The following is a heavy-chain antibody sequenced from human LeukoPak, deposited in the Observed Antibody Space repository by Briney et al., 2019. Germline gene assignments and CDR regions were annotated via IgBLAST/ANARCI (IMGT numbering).Heavy chain of an antibody. CDR1: GGSFSGYY. Sequence: PSETLSLTCAVYGGSFSGYYWSWIRQPPGKGLEWIGEINHSGSTNYNPSLKSRVTISVDTSKNQFSLKLSSVTAADTAVYYCARHLYDYVWGSPDAFDIWGQGTMVTVSS. V-gene: IGHV4-34*01. D-gene: IGHD3-16*01. CDR3: ARHLYDYVWGSPDAFDI. CDR2: INHSGST. J-gene: IGHJ3*02.